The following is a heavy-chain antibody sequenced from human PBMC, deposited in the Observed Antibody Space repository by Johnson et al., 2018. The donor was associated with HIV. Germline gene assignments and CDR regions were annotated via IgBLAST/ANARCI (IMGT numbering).Heavy chain of an antibody. Sequence: VQLVESGGGVVRPGGSLRLSCVASGFTFDDYGMSWVRQAPGKGLEWVSGINWNGGSTGYADSVKGRFTISRDNAKNSMYLQMNSLRAEDTAVYYCASFRGVIRSDAFDIWGQGTMVTVSS. CDR1: GFTFDDYG. V-gene: IGHV3-20*04. CDR3: ASFRGVIRSDAFDI. CDR2: INWNGGST. J-gene: IGHJ3*02. D-gene: IGHD3-10*01.